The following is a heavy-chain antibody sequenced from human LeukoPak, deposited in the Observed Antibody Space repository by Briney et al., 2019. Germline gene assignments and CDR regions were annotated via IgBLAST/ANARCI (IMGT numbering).Heavy chain of an antibody. V-gene: IGHV2-70*11. CDR1: GYSLSTSGMC. CDR3: ARIPPNQGCFDP. CDR2: IDWDDDK. J-gene: IGHJ5*02. Sequence: SGPALVKPTQTLTLTCTFSGYSLSTSGMCVSWIRQPPGKALEWLARIDWDDDKYYSTSLKTRLTISKDTSKNQVVLTMTNMDPVKTATYYGARIPPNQGCFDPGGQGTWSPSPQ.